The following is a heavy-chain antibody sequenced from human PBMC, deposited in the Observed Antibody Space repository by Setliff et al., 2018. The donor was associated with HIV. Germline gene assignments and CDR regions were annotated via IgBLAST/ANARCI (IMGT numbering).Heavy chain of an antibody. CDR1: GGSISSGGYY. CDR2: IYYSGST. CDR3: TRGYPVSYYYHMDV. J-gene: IGHJ6*03. Sequence: PSETLSLTCTVSGGSISSGGYYWSWIRQQPGKGLEWIGYIYYSGSTYYNPSLKSRVTISVDTSKNQFSLKLSSVTAADTAVYYCTRGYPVSYYYHMDVWGKGTTVTVSS. V-gene: IGHV4-31*03. D-gene: IGHD3-16*02.